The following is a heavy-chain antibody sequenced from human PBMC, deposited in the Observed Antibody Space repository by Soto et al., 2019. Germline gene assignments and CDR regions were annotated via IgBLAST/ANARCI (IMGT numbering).Heavy chain of an antibody. Sequence: PSETLSLTCTVSGGSISSYYWSWIRQPPGKGLEWIGYIYYSGSTNYNPSLESRVTISVDRSKNQFSLKLTSVTAADTAVYYCARGRETYYDSSGYVYWGQGILVTVSS. D-gene: IGHD3-22*01. V-gene: IGHV4-59*01. CDR1: GGSISSYY. J-gene: IGHJ4*02. CDR3: ARGRETYYDSSGYVY. CDR2: IYYSGST.